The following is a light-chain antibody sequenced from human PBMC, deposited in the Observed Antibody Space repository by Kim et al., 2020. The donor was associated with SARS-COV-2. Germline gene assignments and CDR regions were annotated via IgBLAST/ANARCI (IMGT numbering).Light chain of an antibody. CDR3: QQYGSSLSWT. V-gene: IGKV3-20*01. Sequence: PGQRATLSCRASQSVSSSYLAWYQQKPGQAPRLLIYGASSRATGIPDRFSGSGSGTDFTLTISRLEPEDFAVYYCQQYGSSLSWTFGQGTKVDIK. J-gene: IGKJ1*01. CDR1: QSVSSSY. CDR2: GAS.